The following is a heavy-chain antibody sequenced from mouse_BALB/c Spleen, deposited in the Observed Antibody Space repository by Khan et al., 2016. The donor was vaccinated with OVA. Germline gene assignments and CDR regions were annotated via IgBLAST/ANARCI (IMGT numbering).Heavy chain of an antibody. J-gene: IGHJ3*01. CDR3: TTGFAY. V-gene: IGHV6-6*02. CDR1: GFTFSNYW. Sequence: QLEESGGGLVQPGGSMKLSCVASGFTFSNYWMNWVRQSPEKGLEWVAEIRLKSNNYATHYAESVKGRFTISRDDYKSSVYLQMNNLRAEDTGIDYCTTGFAYWGQGTLVTVSA. CDR2: IRLKSNNYAT.